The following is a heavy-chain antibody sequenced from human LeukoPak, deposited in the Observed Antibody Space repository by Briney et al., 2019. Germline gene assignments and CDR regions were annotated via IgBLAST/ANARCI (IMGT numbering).Heavy chain of an antibody. J-gene: IGHJ4*02. Sequence: GGSLRLSCAASGFTVTTYWMSWVRQAPGKGLEWEANIKQDGTEKYYVDSVKGRFTISRDNAKNSLYLQMNSLRVEDTAVYYCAKVAKYYYGSETYYFFEHWGQGTPVTASS. D-gene: IGHD3-10*01. CDR1: GFTVTTYW. CDR3: AKVAKYYYGSETYYFFEH. V-gene: IGHV3-7*01. CDR2: IKQDGTEK.